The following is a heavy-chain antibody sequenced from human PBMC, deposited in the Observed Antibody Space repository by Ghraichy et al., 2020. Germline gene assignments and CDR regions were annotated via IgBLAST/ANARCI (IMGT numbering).Heavy chain of an antibody. CDR2: ISGSSYSI. CDR1: GFTFNNYA. Sequence: GESLNISCAVSGFTFNNYAMSWVRQAPGKGLEWVSVISGSSYSIYYADSVKGRFTISRDNSKNTLFLQINSLRAEDTAVYYCARLYAADSSGYLVYWGQGTLVTVSS. CDR3: ARLYAADSSGYLVY. J-gene: IGHJ4*02. D-gene: IGHD5-18*01. V-gene: IGHV3-23*01.